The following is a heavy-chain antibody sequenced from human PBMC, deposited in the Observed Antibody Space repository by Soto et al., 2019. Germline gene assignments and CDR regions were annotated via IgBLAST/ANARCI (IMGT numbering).Heavy chain of an antibody. CDR1: GGPFSNDI. CDR2: IIPLLNIA. V-gene: IGHV1-69*02. J-gene: IGHJ6*02. Sequence: SVKVSCKASGGPFSNDIITWVRQAPGQGLEWMGRIIPLLNIANYAQKFQGRVTITRDMSTSTAYMELSSLRSEDTAVYYCAADFLYEMWTGIHHPPYATDVPCPAPTVTLSS. D-gene: IGHD3-9*01. CDR3: AADFLYEMWTGIHHPPYATDV.